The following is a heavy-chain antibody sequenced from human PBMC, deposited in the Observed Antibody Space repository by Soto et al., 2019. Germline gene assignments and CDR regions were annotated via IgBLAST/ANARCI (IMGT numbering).Heavy chain of an antibody. CDR3: AKGSHIAARPFYFDF. V-gene: IGHV3-23*01. Sequence: EVQLLESGGGLAQPGGSLRLSCAASGFTFRAFAMNWVRQAPGKGLEWVSTISGGTATTYADSVKGRFTISRDNSKNTVYLQMNSLRPVDTAVYYCAKGSHIAARPFYFDFWGRGTLVTVSS. J-gene: IGHJ4*02. D-gene: IGHD6-6*01. CDR2: ISGGTAT. CDR1: GFTFRAFA.